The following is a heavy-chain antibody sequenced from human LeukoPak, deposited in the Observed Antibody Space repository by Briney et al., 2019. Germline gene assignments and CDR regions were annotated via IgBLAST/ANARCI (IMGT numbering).Heavy chain of an antibody. CDR1: GGSFSGYY. CDR3: ARGGSYYDILTGYYSWGNY. V-gene: IGHV4-34*01. CDR2: INHSGST. J-gene: IGHJ4*02. D-gene: IGHD3-9*01. Sequence: SETLSLTCAVYGGSFSGYYWSWIRQPPGKGLEWIGEINHSGSTNYNPSLKSRVTISVDTSKNQFSLKLSSVTAADTAVYYCARGGSYYDILTGYYSWGNYCGQGTLVTVSS.